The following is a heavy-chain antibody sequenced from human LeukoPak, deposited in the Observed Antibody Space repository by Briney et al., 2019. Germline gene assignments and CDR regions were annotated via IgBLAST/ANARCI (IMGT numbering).Heavy chain of an antibody. CDR1: GHIFTSYY. J-gene: IGHJ3*02. CDR2: INPSGGSI. V-gene: IGHV1-46*01. Sequence: ASVKVSCEASGHIFTSYYMYWVRQAPGQGLEWMGIINPSGGSIRYAQKFQGRVTMTRDTSTSTVYMELSSLRSEDTAVYYCARGRNYYDTSGYYYEGDAFDIWGQGTMVTVSS. D-gene: IGHD3-22*01. CDR3: ARGRNYYDTSGYYYEGDAFDI.